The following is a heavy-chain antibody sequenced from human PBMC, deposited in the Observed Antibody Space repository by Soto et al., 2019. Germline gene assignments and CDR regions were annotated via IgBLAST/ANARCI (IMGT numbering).Heavy chain of an antibody. CDR2: IYYSGST. Sequence: SETLSLTCTVSGGSISSGDYYWSWIRQPPGKGLEWIGYIYYSGSTYYNPSLKSRVTISVDTSKNQFSLKLSSVTAADTAVYYCARDGITMVRGLDGEYYYYGMDVWGQGTTVTVSS. CDR3: ARDGITMVRGLDGEYYYYGMDV. V-gene: IGHV4-30-4*01. J-gene: IGHJ6*02. D-gene: IGHD3-10*01. CDR1: GGSISSGDYY.